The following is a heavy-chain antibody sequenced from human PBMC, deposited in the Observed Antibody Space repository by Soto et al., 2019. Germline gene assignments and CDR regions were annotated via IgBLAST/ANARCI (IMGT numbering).Heavy chain of an antibody. V-gene: IGHV3-23*01. J-gene: IGHJ4*02. CDR2: ISGSGGGT. D-gene: IGHD5-18*01. CDR1: GFTFSSYA. CDR3: ARDLSTAMLQDY. Sequence: GGSLRLSCAASGFTFSSYAMTWVRQAPGKGLEWVSGISGSGGGTYYADSVKGRFTISRDNSKNTLYLQMNSLRAEDTAVYYCARDLSTAMLQDYWGQGTLVTVSS.